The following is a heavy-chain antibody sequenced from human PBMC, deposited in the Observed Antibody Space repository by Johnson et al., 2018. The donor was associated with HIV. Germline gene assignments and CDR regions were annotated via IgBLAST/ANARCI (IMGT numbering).Heavy chain of an antibody. CDR3: ERVGTIVGRDAFDI. Sequence: MQLVESGGGVVQPGRSLRLSCKASGFSISSNYMSWVRQPPGKGLEWVSVFYSGSNTYYADSVKGRFTISRENAKNTLYLQMNRLRAEDTAVYYCERVGTIVGRDAFDIWGQGTMVTVSS. CDR1: GFSISSNY. CDR2: FYSGSNT. V-gene: IGHV3-66*01. J-gene: IGHJ3*02. D-gene: IGHD5-24*01.